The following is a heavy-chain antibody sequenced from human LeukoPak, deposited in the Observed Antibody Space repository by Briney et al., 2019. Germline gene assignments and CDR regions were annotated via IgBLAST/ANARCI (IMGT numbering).Heavy chain of an antibody. Sequence: ASVKVSCKASGGTFSTYSVSWVRLAPGQGLEWMGIINPSGGSTSYAQKFQGRVTMTRDTSTSTVYMELSSLRSEDTAVYYCARDPSYWGQGTLVTVSS. V-gene: IGHV1-46*01. CDR2: INPSGGST. CDR1: GGTFSTYS. CDR3: ARDPSY. J-gene: IGHJ4*02.